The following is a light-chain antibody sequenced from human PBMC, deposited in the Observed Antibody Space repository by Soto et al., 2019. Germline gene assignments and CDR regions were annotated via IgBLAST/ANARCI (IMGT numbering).Light chain of an antibody. Sequence: QSALTQPPSASGSPGQSVTISCTGTSSDVGGYNYVSWYQQHPGKAPKLMIYGVSKRPSGVPDRFSGSKSGNTASLTVSGLQAEDEADYYCSSFAANNNFVYVFGTGTKLTVL. CDR1: SSDVGGYNY. J-gene: IGLJ1*01. V-gene: IGLV2-8*01. CDR3: SSFAANNNFVYV. CDR2: GVS.